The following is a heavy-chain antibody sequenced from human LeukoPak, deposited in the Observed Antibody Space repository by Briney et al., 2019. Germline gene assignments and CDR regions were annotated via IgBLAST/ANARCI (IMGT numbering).Heavy chain of an antibody. D-gene: IGHD2-15*01. Sequence: APVNVYCKASGYTFTSYGISWVRQAPGQGLEWMGWISPYNGNTNYAQKFQGGVTMTTDTSTTTAYMELRSLRSDDTAVYYCARDLDIVVVAAALRHYGLDVWGQGTADPVSS. CDR2: ISPYNGNT. V-gene: IGHV1-18*01. CDR1: GYTFTSYG. J-gene: IGHJ6*01. CDR3: ARDLDIVVVAAALRHYGLDV.